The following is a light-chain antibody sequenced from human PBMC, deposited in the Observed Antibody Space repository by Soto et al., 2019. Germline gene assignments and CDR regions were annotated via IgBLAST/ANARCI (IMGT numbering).Light chain of an antibody. J-gene: IGLJ2*01. CDR2: EVS. Sequence: QYALTQPPSASGSPGQSVTISCTGTSSDVGGYNYVSWYQQHPGKAPKLMIYEVSKRPSGVPDRFSGSKSCNTASLTVSGLQAEDEADYYCSSYAGSKTLFGGGTKLTVL. CDR1: SSDVGGYNY. V-gene: IGLV2-8*01. CDR3: SSYAGSKTL.